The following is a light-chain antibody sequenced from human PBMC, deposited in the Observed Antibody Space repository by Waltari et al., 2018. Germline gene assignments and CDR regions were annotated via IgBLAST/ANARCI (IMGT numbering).Light chain of an antibody. CDR3: QNYVRLPAT. CDR2: NTY. CDR1: HSVARA. J-gene: IGKJ1*01. Sequence: SCRASHSVARALAWYQQKPGKPPRLLIYNTYTRATGVPDRFSGGGSGTDFSRTISRLEPEDFAVYYCQNYVRLPATFGQGTKVEIK. V-gene: IGKV3-20*01.